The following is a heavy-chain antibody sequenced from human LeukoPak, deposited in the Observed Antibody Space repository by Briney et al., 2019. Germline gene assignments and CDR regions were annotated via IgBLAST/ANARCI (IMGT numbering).Heavy chain of an antibody. D-gene: IGHD6-13*01. CDR2: ISYDGSNK. CDR1: GFTFSSYG. CDR3: AKDPGYSSYY. Sequence: GGSLRPSCAASGFTFSSYGMHWVRQAPGKGLEWVAVISYDGSNKYYADSVKGRFTISRDNSKNTLYLQMNSLRAEDTAVYYCAKDPGYSSYYWGQGTLVTVSS. V-gene: IGHV3-30*18. J-gene: IGHJ4*02.